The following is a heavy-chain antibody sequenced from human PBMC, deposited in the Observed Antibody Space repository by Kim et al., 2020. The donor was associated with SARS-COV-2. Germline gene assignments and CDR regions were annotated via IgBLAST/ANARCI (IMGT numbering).Heavy chain of an antibody. CDR3: ARDPTGSPGAFDV. CDR2: ISWNGGYP. J-gene: IGHJ3*01. CDR1: GYKFDDYA. V-gene: IGHV3-20*04. Sequence: GGSLRLSCAGSGYKFDDYAMSWVRQVPGKGLEWVSGISWNGGYPGYADSVKGRFTISRDNAKNSLYLQMNSLRDEDTALYYCARDPTGSPGAFDVWGQGTMVPVSS.